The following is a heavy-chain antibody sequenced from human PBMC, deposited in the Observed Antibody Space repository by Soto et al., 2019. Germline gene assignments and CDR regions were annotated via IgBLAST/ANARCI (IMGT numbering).Heavy chain of an antibody. CDR1: GGSISSSSYY. D-gene: IGHD5-18*01. CDR2: IYYSGST. Sequence: SETLSLTCTVSGGSISSSSYYWGWIRQPPGKGLEWIGSIYYSGSTYYNPSLKSRVTISVDTSKNQFSLKLSSVTAADTAVYYCARQRAAMVTFSWFDPWGQGTLVTVSS. V-gene: IGHV4-39*01. CDR3: ARQRAAMVTFSWFDP. J-gene: IGHJ5*02.